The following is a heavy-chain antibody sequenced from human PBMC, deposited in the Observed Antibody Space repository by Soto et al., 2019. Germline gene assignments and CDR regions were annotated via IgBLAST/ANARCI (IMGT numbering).Heavy chain of an antibody. CDR3: ARGNDSNYGRWFDP. CDR1: GGSISSGGYY. CDR2: IYYSGST. D-gene: IGHD4-4*01. V-gene: IGHV4-31*03. Sequence: QVQLQESGPGLVKPSQTLSLTCTVSGGSISSGGYYWSWIRQHPGKGLEWIGYIYYSGSTYYNPSLKSRVTISVDTSKNLFSLKLSSVTAADTAVYYCARGNDSNYGRWFDPWGQGTLVTVSS. J-gene: IGHJ5*02.